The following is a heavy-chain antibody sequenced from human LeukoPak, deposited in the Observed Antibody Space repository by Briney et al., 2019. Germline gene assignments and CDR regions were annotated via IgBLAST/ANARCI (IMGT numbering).Heavy chain of an antibody. CDR2: IYTSGST. Sequence: SETLSLTCTVSGGSISSYYWSWIRQLAGKGLEWIGRIYTSGSTNYNPSLKSRVTMSVDTSKSQFSLKLSSVTAADTAVYHCARGRIFYDSTGYFIWGQGTMVTVSS. CDR3: ARGRIFYDSTGYFI. J-gene: IGHJ3*02. CDR1: GGSISSYY. V-gene: IGHV4-4*07. D-gene: IGHD3-22*01.